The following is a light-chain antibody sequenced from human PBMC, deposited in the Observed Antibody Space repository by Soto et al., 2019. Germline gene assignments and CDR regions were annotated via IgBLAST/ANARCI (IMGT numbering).Light chain of an antibody. Sequence: DIQMTQSPSTLSPSVGDRVTITCRASRSSSDWLAWYQQKPGKAPKLLIFDASSLKSGVPSRFSGSGSGTEFTLTISGLQPDDVATYYCLQYSSHSWTVGQGTKVEIK. V-gene: IGKV1-5*01. CDR2: DAS. CDR1: RSSSDW. CDR3: LQYSSHSWT. J-gene: IGKJ1*01.